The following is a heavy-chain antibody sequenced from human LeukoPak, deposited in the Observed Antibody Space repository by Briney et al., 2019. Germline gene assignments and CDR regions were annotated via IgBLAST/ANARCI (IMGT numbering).Heavy chain of an antibody. D-gene: IGHD3-10*01. CDR2: INPTSGGT. CDR1: GYTFIDYY. Sequence: ASVKVSCKTSGYTFIDYYMYWVRQAPGQGLEWMGWINPTSGGTKSAQKFQGRVTMTRDTSTSTVYMELSSLRSEDTAVYYCASGSGRNWFDPWGQGTLVTVSS. J-gene: IGHJ5*02. CDR3: ASGSGRNWFDP. V-gene: IGHV1-2*02.